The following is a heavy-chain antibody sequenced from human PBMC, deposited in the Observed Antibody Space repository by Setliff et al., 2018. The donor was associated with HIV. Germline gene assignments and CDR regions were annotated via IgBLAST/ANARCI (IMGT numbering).Heavy chain of an antibody. D-gene: IGHD3-22*01. J-gene: IGHJ4*02. CDR2: INHSGRT. CDR3: ARDVLDLVISVYGF. Sequence: PSETLSLTCAVYGGSFSDNYWSWIRQSPGKGLEWIGEINHSGRTKYSPSLRSRVSISVDTSKNRFSPKLNSVTAADTAVYYCARDVLDLVISVYGFWGQGIPVTVS. V-gene: IGHV4-34*01. CDR1: GGSFSDNY.